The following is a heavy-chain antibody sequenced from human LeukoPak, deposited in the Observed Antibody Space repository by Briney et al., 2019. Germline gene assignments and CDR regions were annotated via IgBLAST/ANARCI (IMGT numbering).Heavy chain of an antibody. J-gene: IGHJ4*02. CDR1: GGSISSYY. CDR3: ARVGDYYDSSGYYSDC. CDR2: IYYSGST. V-gene: IGHV4-59*08. Sequence: SETLSLTCTVSGGSISSYYWSWIRQPPGKGLEWIGYIYYSGSTNYNPSLKSRVTISVDTSKNQFSLKLSSVTAADTAVYYCARVGDYYDSSGYYSDCWGQGTLVTVSS. D-gene: IGHD3-22*01.